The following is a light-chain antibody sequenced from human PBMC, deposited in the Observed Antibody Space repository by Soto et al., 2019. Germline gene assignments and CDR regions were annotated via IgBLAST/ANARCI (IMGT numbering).Light chain of an antibody. CDR3: QQYSEHWT. Sequence: EIQLTPSPSTLSASVGDRVTITCRASRSIITWLAWYQQKSGKGPKLLISKASNWQTGVPSRFRGIGYGTECTLTISSLQPDDVATYYFQQYSEHWTFGQGNKVEIK. J-gene: IGKJ1*01. V-gene: IGKV1-5*03. CDR2: KAS. CDR1: RSIITW.